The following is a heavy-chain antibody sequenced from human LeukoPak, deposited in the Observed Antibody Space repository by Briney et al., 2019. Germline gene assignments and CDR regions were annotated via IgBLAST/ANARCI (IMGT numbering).Heavy chain of an antibody. D-gene: IGHD5-24*01. CDR2: IKEDGSEK. CDR3: ARGGRGDFDY. CDR1: VFTFSDYR. V-gene: IGHV3-7*01. Sequence: PGGSLRLSCGASVFTFSDYRMNWVRQAPGKGLEWVANIKEDGSEKYYVDSVKGRFTISRDNAKNSLYLQMNSLRAEDTAVYYCARGGRGDFDYWGQGTLVTVSS. J-gene: IGHJ4*02.